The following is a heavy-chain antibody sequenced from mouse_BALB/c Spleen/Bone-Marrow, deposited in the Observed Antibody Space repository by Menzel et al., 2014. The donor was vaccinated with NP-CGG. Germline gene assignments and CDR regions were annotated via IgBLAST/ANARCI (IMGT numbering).Heavy chain of an antibody. CDR1: GFNIKDTY. CDR2: IDPANGNT. Sequence: EVQLVESGAELVKPGASVKLSCTASGFNIKDTYMHWVKQRPEQGLEWIGRIDPANGNTKYDPKFQGKATITADTSSNTAYLQLSSLTSEDTAVYYCAGYDYYQAWFAYWGRGTLVTVSA. CDR3: AGYDYYQAWFAY. J-gene: IGHJ3*01. V-gene: IGHV14-3*02. D-gene: IGHD2-4*01.